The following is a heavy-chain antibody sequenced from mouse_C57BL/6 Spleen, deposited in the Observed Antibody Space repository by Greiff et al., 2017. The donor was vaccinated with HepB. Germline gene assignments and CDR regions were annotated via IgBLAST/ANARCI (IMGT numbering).Heavy chain of an antibody. D-gene: IGHD1-1*01. Sequence: EVQRVESGPGLVKPSQSLSLTCSVTGYSITSGYYWNWIRQFPGNKLEWMGYISYDGSNNYNPSLKNRISITRDTSKNQFFLKLNSVTTEDTATYYCARDGSSYVGWYFDVWGTGTTVTVSS. CDR3: ARDGSSYVGWYFDV. V-gene: IGHV3-6*01. J-gene: IGHJ1*03. CDR1: GYSITSGYY. CDR2: ISYDGSN.